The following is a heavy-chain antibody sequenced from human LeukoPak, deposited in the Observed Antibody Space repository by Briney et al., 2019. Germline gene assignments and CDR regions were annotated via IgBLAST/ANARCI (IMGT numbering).Heavy chain of an antibody. V-gene: IGHV3-30*18. CDR2: ISYDGSNK. Sequence: GGSLRLSCAASGFTFSSYGMHWVRQAPGKGLEWVAVISYDGSNKYYADSVKGRFTISRDNSKNTLYLQMNSLRAEDTAVYYCAKDPDYYYDNHNPPINWGQGTLVTVSS. D-gene: IGHD3-22*01. J-gene: IGHJ4*02. CDR3: AKDPDYYYDNHNPPIN. CDR1: GFTFSSYG.